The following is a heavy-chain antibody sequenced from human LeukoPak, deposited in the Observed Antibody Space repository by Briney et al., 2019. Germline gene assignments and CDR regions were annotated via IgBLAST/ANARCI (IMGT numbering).Heavy chain of an antibody. D-gene: IGHD1-26*01. J-gene: IGHJ4*02. Sequence: SETLSLTCTVSGGSISSYYWSWIRQPPGKGLEWIGYIYYSGSTNYNPSLKSRVTISVDTSKNQFSLKLSSVTAADTAVYYCARAFGGSYPELYFDYWGQGTLVTVSS. CDR2: IYYSGST. CDR3: ARAFGGSYPELYFDY. V-gene: IGHV4-59*08. CDR1: GGSISSYY.